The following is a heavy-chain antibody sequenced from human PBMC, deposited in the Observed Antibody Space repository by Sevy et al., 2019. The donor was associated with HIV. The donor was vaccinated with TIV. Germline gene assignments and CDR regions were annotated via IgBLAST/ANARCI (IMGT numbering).Heavy chain of an antibody. J-gene: IGHJ4*02. CDR2: ISYDGSNK. V-gene: IGHV3-30*18. D-gene: IGHD3-10*01. Sequence: GGSLRLSCAASGFTFSSYGMHWVRQAPGKGLEWVAVISYDGSNKYYADSVKGRLTISRDNSKNTLYLQMNSLRAEDTAVYYCAKDGDYYGSGSYDGPFDYWGQGTLVTVSS. CDR1: GFTFSSYG. CDR3: AKDGDYYGSGSYDGPFDY.